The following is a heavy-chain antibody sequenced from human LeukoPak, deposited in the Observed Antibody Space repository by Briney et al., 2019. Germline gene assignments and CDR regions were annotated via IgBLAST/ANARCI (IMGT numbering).Heavy chain of an antibody. Sequence: GGSVRLSCAASGFTFSSYSMNWVRQAPGKGLEWVSYISSSGSTIYYADSVKGRFTISRDNSKNTLYLQMNSLRAEDTAVYYCARGLAGFVNYYYYYMDVWGKGTTVTISS. CDR1: GFTFSSYS. CDR2: ISSSGSTI. CDR3: ARGLAGFVNYYYYYMDV. V-gene: IGHV3-48*01. J-gene: IGHJ6*03. D-gene: IGHD3-10*01.